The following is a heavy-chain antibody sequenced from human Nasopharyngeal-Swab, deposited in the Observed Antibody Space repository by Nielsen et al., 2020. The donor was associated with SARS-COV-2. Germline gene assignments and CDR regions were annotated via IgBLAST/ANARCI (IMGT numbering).Heavy chain of an antibody. V-gene: IGHV3-73*01. CDR3: TTDFYFDY. Sequence: GESLKISCAASGFIFSASAIHWVRHASGKGLEWVGRIGDKDHNYATTYGASVQGRFTISRDDSKNTAFLQMDSLKTEDTALYYCTTDFYFDYWGQGTLVTVSS. CDR2: IGDKDHNYAT. CDR1: GFIFSASA. J-gene: IGHJ4*02.